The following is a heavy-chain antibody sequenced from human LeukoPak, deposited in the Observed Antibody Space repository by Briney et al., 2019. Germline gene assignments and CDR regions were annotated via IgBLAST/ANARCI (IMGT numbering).Heavy chain of an antibody. CDR3: AGSFHTVVTPYFDY. CDR2: ISSNGDRT. J-gene: IGHJ4*02. CDR1: GFAFSGYA. Sequence: GSLRLSCSASGFAFSGYAMHWVRQAPGRGLESVSGISSNGDRTYYTDSVKGRFTISRDKSKNKLNLQMNSLRAEDTAVYYCAGSFHTVVTPYFDYWGQGTLVTVS. D-gene: IGHD4-23*01. V-gene: IGHV3-64*04.